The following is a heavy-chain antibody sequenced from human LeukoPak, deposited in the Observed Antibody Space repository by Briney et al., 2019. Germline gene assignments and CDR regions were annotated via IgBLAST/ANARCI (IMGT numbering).Heavy chain of an antibody. CDR1: GFTFSDYY. CDR2: ISSSGSTI. V-gene: IGHV3-11*04. J-gene: IGHJ3*02. D-gene: IGHD6-6*01. Sequence: GGSLRLSCAASGFTFSDYYMSWIRQAPGKGLEWVSYISSSGSTIYYADSVKGRFTISRDNAKNSLYLQMNSLRAEDTAVYYCASSSLGRGIAARAGEDAFDIWGQGTMVTVSS. CDR3: ASSSLGRGIAARAGEDAFDI.